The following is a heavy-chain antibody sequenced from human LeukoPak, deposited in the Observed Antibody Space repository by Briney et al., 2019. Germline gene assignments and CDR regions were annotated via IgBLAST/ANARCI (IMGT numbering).Heavy chain of an antibody. CDR3: ARTTVTTGPYWYFDL. D-gene: IGHD4-17*01. CDR2: ITIAGDT. CDR1: GFTFSRYD. V-gene: IGHV3-13*01. Sequence: GGSLRLSCAASGFTFSRYDMHWVRQAAGKGLEWVSAITIAGDTYYPGSVKGRFTISRENAKNSLYLQMNSLRAGDAAVYYCARTTVTTGPYWYFDLWGRGTLVTVSS. J-gene: IGHJ2*01.